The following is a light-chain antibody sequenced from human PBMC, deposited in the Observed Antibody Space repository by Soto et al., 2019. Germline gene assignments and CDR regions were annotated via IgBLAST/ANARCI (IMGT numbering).Light chain of an antibody. CDR2: DAS. Sequence: ALAHSPVALSLSPGERATLSCRASQSVSTDLAWYQQKPGQAPRLLIYDASNRATGIPVRFAGSGSGTDFALTISSLEPEDFVLYYCQHPPTSFGGGTKVEI. CDR3: QHPPTS. CDR1: QSVSTD. J-gene: IGKJ4*01. V-gene: IGKV3-11*01.